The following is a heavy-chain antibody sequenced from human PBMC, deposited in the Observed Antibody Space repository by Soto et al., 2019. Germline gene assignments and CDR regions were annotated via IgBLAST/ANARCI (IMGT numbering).Heavy chain of an antibody. V-gene: IGHV6-1*01. D-gene: IGHD1-26*01. CDR2: TYYRSKWYY. CDR3: ARGEQYSGRIFDY. Sequence: LTCAITGDSVSSNSAGWSWVRQSPSRGLEWLGRTYYRSKWYYEYAVSVRGRITINPDTSKNQYSLQLNSVTPEDTAVYFCARGEQYSGRIFDYWGQGTLVTVSS. J-gene: IGHJ4*01. CDR1: GDSVSSNSAG.